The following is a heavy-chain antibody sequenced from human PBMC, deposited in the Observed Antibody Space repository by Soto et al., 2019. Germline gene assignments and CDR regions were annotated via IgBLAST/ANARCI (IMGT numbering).Heavy chain of an antibody. V-gene: IGHV3-21*01. CDR1: GFTFSSYS. D-gene: IGHD3-10*01. J-gene: IGHJ4*02. CDR3: ARGLALDGSGSYVNY. CDR2: ISSSSSYI. Sequence: EVQLVESGGGLVKPGGSLRLSCAASGFTFSSYSMNWVRQAPGKGLDWVSSISSSSSYIYYADSVKGRFTISRDNAKNSLYLLMNSLRAEDTAVYYCARGLALDGSGSYVNYWGQGTLVTVSS.